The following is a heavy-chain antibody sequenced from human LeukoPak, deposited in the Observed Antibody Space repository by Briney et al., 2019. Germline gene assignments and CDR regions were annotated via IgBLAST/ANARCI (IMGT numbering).Heavy chain of an antibody. V-gene: IGHV3-21*01. CDR3: ARDRLGVIAVAAPFDY. Sequence: NPGGSLRLSCAASGFTFSSYAMSWVRQAPGKGLEWVSSISSSSSYIYYADSVKGRFTISRDNAKNSLHLQMNSLRAEDTAVYYCARDRLGVIAVAAPFDYWGQGTLVTVSS. CDR2: ISSSSSYI. J-gene: IGHJ4*02. CDR1: GFTFSSYA. D-gene: IGHD6-19*01.